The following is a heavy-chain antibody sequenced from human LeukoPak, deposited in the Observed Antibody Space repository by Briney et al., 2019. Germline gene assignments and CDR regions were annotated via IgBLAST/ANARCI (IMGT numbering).Heavy chain of an antibody. J-gene: IGHJ6*02. CDR3: AREAYDILTGYYSGMDV. V-gene: IGHV4-59*01. D-gene: IGHD3-9*01. CDR1: GGSISSYY. CDR2: IYYSGST. Sequence: SETLSLTCTVSGGSISSYYWSWIRQPPGKGLEWIGYIYYSGSTNYNPSLKSRVTISVDTSKNQFSLKLSSVTAADTAVYYCAREAYDILTGYYSGMDVWGQGTTVTVSS.